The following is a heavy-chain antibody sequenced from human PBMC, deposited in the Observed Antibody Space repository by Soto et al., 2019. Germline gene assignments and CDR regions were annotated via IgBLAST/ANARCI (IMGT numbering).Heavy chain of an antibody. CDR3: TRHSDYDFWSGPDY. CDR1: GVTFSGSA. J-gene: IGHJ4*02. CDR2: IRSKANSYAT. Sequence: GGSLRLSCGGSGVTFSGSAMHWGRQASGKGLEWVGRIRSKANSYATTYAASVKGRFTFSRDDSENTAYLQMNSLKTEDTAVYYCTRHSDYDFWSGPDYWGQGTLVTVSS. D-gene: IGHD3-3*01. V-gene: IGHV3-73*01.